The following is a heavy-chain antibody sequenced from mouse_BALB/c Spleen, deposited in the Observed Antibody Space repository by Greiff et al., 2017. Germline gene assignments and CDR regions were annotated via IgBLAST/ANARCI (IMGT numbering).Heavy chain of an antibody. CDR1: GFTFSNYW. Sequence: EVQGVESGGGLVQPGGSMKLSCVASGFTFSNYWMNWVRQSPEKGLEWVAEIRLKSNNYATHYAESVKGRFTISRDDSKSSVYLQMNNLRAEDTGIYYCTRGDYGSSYAMDYWGQGTSVTVSS. D-gene: IGHD1-1*01. CDR2: IRLKSNNYAT. V-gene: IGHV6-6*02. CDR3: TRGDYGSSYAMDY. J-gene: IGHJ4*01.